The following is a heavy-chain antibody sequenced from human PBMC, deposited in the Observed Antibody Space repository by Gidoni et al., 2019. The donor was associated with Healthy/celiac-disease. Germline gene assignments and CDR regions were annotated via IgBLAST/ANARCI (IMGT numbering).Heavy chain of an antibody. J-gene: IGHJ3*02. Sequence: QLQLQASGPGLVKPSETLSLTCTVSGGSISSSSYYWGWNRQPPGKGLEWIGSIHYSGSTYYNPSLKGRVTISVDTSKNQFSLKLGSVTAADTAVYYCARNYYDSSGYNAFDIWGQGTMVTVSS. D-gene: IGHD3-22*01. CDR3: ARNYYDSSGYNAFDI. V-gene: IGHV4-39*01. CDR1: GGSISSSSYY. CDR2: IHYSGST.